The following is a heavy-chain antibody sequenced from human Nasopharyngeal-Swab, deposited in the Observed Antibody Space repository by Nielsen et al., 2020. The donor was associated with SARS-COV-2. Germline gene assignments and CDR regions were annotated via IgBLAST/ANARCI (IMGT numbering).Heavy chain of an antibody. D-gene: IGHD1-1*01. CDR1: GGSVSSGSYY. CDR2: INHSGST. Sequence: GSLRLSCTVSGGSVSSGSYYWSWIRQPPGKGLEWIGEINHSGSTNYNPSLKSRVTISVDTSKNQFSLKLSSVTAADTAVYYCARGYKKNYYYYYMDVWGKGTTVTVSS. CDR3: ARGYKKNYYYYYMDV. V-gene: IGHV4-39*07. J-gene: IGHJ6*03.